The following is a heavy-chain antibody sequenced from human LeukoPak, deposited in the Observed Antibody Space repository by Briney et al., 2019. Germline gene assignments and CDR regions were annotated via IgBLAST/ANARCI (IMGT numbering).Heavy chain of an antibody. Sequence: GGSLRLSCAASGFTFSSYSMNWVRQAPGKGLEGVSSISSSSSYIYYADSVKGRFTISRDNAKNSLYLQMNSLRAEDTAVYYYARDAVNDAFDIWGQGTMVTVSS. CDR2: ISSSSSYI. D-gene: IGHD6-19*01. CDR1: GFTFSSYS. J-gene: IGHJ3*02. V-gene: IGHV3-21*01. CDR3: ARDAVNDAFDI.